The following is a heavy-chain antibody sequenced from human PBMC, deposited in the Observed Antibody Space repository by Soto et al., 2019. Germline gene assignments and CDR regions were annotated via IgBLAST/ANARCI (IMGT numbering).Heavy chain of an antibody. Sequence: SETLSLTCTVSGGSISSGDYYWSWIRQPPGKGLGCIGYIYYSASTYYDPSLKSRVTISVDTSKNQFSLKLSSVTAADTAVSYCARDGVVAAPPLGFFEIWRQGTMVTFSS. CDR1: GGSISSGDYY. D-gene: IGHD2-15*01. CDR3: ARDGVVAAPPLGFFEI. J-gene: IGHJ3*02. V-gene: IGHV4-30-4*01. CDR2: IYYSAST.